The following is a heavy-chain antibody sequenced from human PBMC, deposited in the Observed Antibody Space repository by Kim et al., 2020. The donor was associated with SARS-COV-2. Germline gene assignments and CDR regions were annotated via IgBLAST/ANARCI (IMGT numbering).Heavy chain of an antibody. V-gene: IGHV4-39*07. CDR3: AREVCSGGRCYVVPPL. CDR2: IYYSGIT. CDR1: GGSISSRSSY. D-gene: IGHD2-15*01. J-gene: IGHJ4*02. Sequence: SETLSLTCTVSGGSISSRSSYWGWIRQPPGKGLEWIGSIYYSGITYYSPSLKSRVTISVDTSKNQFSLKVTSMTAADTAVFYCAREVCSGGRCYVVPPLWGQGILVSVSA.